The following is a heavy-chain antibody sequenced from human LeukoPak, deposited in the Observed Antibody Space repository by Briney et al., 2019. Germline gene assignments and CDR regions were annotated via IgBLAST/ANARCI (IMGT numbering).Heavy chain of an antibody. J-gene: IGHJ4*02. CDR3: ARGPYYDFWSGYHFDY. D-gene: IGHD3-3*01. CDR1: GFTFSSYS. V-gene: IGHV3-48*01. CDR2: ISSSSSTI. Sequence: PGGSLRLSRAASGFTFSSYSMNWVRQAPGKGLEWVSYISSSSSTIYYADSVKGRFTISRDNAKNSLYLQMNSLRAEDTAVYYCARGPYYDFWSGYHFDYWGQGTLVTVSS.